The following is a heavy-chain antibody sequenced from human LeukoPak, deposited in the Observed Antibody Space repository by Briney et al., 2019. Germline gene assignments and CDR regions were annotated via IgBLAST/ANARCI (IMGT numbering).Heavy chain of an antibody. J-gene: IGHJ1*01. CDR1: GGSFNGYY. Sequence: SETLSLTCAVYGGSFNGYYWSWIRQPPGKGLEWIGEINHSGSTNYNPSLKSRVTISVDTSKNQFSLKLCSVTAADTAVYYCARGRVVVPAAIHPGWNFQHWGQGTLVTVSS. D-gene: IGHD2-2*01. CDR2: INHSGST. V-gene: IGHV4-34*01. CDR3: ARGRVVVPAAIHPGWNFQH.